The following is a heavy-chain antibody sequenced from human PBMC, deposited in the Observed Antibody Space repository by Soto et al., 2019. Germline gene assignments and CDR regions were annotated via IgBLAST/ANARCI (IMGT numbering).Heavy chain of an antibody. V-gene: IGHV4-4*02. CDR3: ARGKYYYGSGSPSHHYYYYYGMDV. Sequence: SETLSLTCAVSGGSISSSNWWSWVRQPPGKGLEWIGEIYHSGSTNYNPSLKSRVTISVDKSKNQFSLKLSFVTAADTAVYYCARGKYYYGSGSPSHHYYYYYGMDVWGQGTTVTVSS. D-gene: IGHD3-10*01. CDR2: IYHSGST. CDR1: GGSISSSNW. J-gene: IGHJ6*02.